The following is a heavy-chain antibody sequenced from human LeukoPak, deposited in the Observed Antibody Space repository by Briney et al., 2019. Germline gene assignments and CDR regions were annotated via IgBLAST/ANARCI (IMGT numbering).Heavy chain of an antibody. CDR1: GGTFSSYA. Sequence: GSSVKVSCKASGGTFSSYAISWVRQAPGQGLEWMGGIIPILGIANYAQKFQGRVMITADKSTSTAYMELSSLRSEDTAVYYCARDPGYSGYDRVFDYWGQGTLVTVSS. V-gene: IGHV1-69*04. CDR2: IIPILGIA. D-gene: IGHD5-12*01. CDR3: ARDPGYSGYDRVFDY. J-gene: IGHJ4*02.